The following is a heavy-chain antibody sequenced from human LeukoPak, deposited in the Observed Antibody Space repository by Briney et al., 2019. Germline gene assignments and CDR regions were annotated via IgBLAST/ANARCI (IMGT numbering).Heavy chain of an antibody. D-gene: IGHD3/OR15-3a*01. CDR3: VWTQKNWFDP. J-gene: IGHJ5*02. CDR2: IIPIFGTA. CDR1: GGTFSSYA. V-gene: IGHV1-69*13. Sequence: GASVKVSCKASGGTFSSYAISWVRQAPGQGLEWMGGIIPIFGTANYAQKFQGRVTITADESTSTAYMELSSLRSEDTAVYYCVWTQKNWFDPWGQGTLVTVPS.